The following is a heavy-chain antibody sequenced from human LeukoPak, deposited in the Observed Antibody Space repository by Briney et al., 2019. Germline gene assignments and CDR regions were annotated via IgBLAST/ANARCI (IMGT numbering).Heavy chain of an antibody. J-gene: IGHJ3*02. D-gene: IGHD3-22*01. V-gene: IGHV1-2*02. CDR1: GYTFTGYY. CDR3: ATATYYYDSSGYYEDAFDI. CDR2: INPNSGGT. Sequence: ASVKVSCKASGYTFTGYYMHWVRQAPGQGLEWMGWINPNSGGTNYVQKFQGRVTMTRDTSISTAYMELSRLRSDDTAVYYCATATYYYDSSGYYEDAFDIWGQGTMVTVSS.